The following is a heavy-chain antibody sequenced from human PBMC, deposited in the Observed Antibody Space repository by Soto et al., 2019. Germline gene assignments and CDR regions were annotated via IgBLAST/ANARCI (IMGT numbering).Heavy chain of an antibody. D-gene: IGHD2-15*01. CDR1: GGSISSSSHH. J-gene: IGHJ6*02. Sequence: QLQLQESGPGLVKPSETLSLTCTVSGGSISSSSHHRGWIRQPPGKGLEWIGSIYHSGTTYYNPPLKSRVTISVDTSKNQFSLRLSSVTATDTAVYYCARHKDCSGGSCNAVGYYYGLDVWGQGTTVTVSS. CDR3: ARHKDCSGGSCNAVGYYYGLDV. CDR2: IYHSGTT. V-gene: IGHV4-39*01.